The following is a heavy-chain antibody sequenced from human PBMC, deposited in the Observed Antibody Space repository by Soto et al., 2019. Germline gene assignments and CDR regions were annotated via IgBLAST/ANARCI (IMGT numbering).Heavy chain of an antibody. D-gene: IGHD3-22*01. J-gene: IGHJ4*02. CDR2: INHSGST. CDR3: ARSDHYYYDSSGYWDY. V-gene: IGHV4-34*01. CDR1: GGSFSGYY. Sequence: SEKLSLTCAVYGGSFSGYYWTWIRQPPGTGLEWIGEINHSGSTNYNPSLKSRVTISVDTSKNQFSLKLSSVTAADTAVYYCARSDHYYYDSSGYWDYWGQGTLVTVS.